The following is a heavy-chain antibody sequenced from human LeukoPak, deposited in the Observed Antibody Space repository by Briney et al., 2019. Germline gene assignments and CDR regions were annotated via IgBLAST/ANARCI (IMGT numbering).Heavy chain of an antibody. CDR1: GYTFTSYD. Sequence: ASVKVSCKASGYTFTSYDINWVRQATGQGLEWMGWMNPNSGNTGYAQKFQGRVTITRNTSISTAYMELSSLRSEDTAVYYCARTPLITIFGVVYFDYWGQGTLVTVSS. V-gene: IGHV1-8*03. J-gene: IGHJ4*02. CDR2: MNPNSGNT. D-gene: IGHD3-3*01. CDR3: ARTPLITIFGVVYFDY.